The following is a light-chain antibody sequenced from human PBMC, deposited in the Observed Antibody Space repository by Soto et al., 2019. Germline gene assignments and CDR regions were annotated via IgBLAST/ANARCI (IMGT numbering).Light chain of an antibody. Sequence: DIQMTQSTSTLSGSVGDRATITCRASQTISSWLAWYQQKPGKAPKLLIYKASTLKSGVPSRFSGSGSGTEFTLTISSLQPDDFATYYCQHYNSYSEAFGQGTKVEIK. CDR3: QHYNSYSEA. CDR1: QTISSW. CDR2: KAS. V-gene: IGKV1-5*03. J-gene: IGKJ1*01.